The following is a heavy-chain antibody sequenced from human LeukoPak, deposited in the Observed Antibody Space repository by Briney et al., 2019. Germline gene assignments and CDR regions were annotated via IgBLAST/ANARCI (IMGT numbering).Heavy chain of an antibody. CDR3: AKLKGWYGEGYFDY. J-gene: IGHJ4*02. V-gene: IGHV3-53*01. Sequence: GGSLRLSCAASGFTVSSNYMSWVRQPPGKGLEWVSVIYSGGTTFYADSVKGRFTISRDNSKNTLYLQMNSLRADDTAVFYCAKLKGWYGEGYFDYWGQGTVVTVSS. CDR1: GFTVSSNY. D-gene: IGHD3-10*01. CDR2: IYSGGTT.